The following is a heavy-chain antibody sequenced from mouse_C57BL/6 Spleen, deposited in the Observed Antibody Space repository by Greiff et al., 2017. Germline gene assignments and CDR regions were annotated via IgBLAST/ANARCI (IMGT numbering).Heavy chain of an antibody. J-gene: IGHJ1*03. Sequence: EVKLVESGPGLVKPSQSLSLTCSVTGYSITSGYYWNWIRQFPGNKLEWMGYISYDGSNNYNPSLKNRISITRDTSKNQFFLKLNSVTTEDTATYYCAREGGYYSNYYWYFDVWGTGTTVTVSS. V-gene: IGHV3-6*01. CDR3: AREGGYYSNYYWYFDV. D-gene: IGHD2-5*01. CDR1: GYSITSGYY. CDR2: ISYDGSN.